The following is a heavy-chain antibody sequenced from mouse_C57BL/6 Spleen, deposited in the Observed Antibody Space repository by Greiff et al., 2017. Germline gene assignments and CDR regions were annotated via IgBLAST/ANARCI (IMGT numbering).Heavy chain of an antibody. V-gene: IGHV1-18*01. Sequence: EVQLQQSGPELVKPGASVKIPCKASGYTFTDYNMDWVKQSHGKSLEWIGDINPNNGGTIYNQKFKGKATLTVGKSSSTAYMELRSLTSEDTAVYYCARSPAYYSNYEAMDDWGQGTSVTVSS. CDR1: GYTFTDYN. CDR3: ARSPAYYSNYEAMDD. CDR2: INPNNGGT. J-gene: IGHJ4*01. D-gene: IGHD2-5*01.